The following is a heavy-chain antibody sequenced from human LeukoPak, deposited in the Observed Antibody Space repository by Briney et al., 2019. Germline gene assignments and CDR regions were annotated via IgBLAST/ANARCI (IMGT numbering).Heavy chain of an antibody. V-gene: IGHV4-59*01. CDR1: GGSISRYY. CDR3: AREDPQTTVPEGMDV. D-gene: IGHD4-17*01. Sequence: PSETLSLTFTVSGGSISRYYWSWIRQSPGKGLEWIGYIYYSGTTNYNPSLKSRVTISVDTSKNQLSLKLSSVTAADTAVYYCAREDPQTTVPEGMDVWGQGTTVTVSS. CDR2: IYYSGTT. J-gene: IGHJ6*02.